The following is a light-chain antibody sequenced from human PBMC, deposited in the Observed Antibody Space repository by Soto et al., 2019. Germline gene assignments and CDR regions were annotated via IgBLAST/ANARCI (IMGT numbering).Light chain of an antibody. CDR3: QQYNKWPPST. CDR1: QSVSSN. V-gene: IGKV3-15*01. CDR2: GAS. J-gene: IGKJ5*01. Sequence: EIVMTQSPATLSVTPGERATLSCRASQSVSSNLAWYQQKPGQAPRLLIYGASTRATGIPARFSGSGSGTEFTLTISSLQSEDVAVYYCQQYNKWPPSTFGQGTRLEIK.